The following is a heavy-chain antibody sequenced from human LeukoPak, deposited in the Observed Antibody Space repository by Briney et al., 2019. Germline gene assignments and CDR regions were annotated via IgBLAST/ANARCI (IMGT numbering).Heavy chain of an antibody. Sequence: GGSLRLSCAASGFNVSSNYMSWVRQAPGKGLEWVSVIYSSGFTYYKDSVKGRFTISRDNSKNTLYLQMNSLRAEDTAVYYCASGSGSYRTPYYYMDVWGTGTTVTVSS. J-gene: IGHJ6*03. CDR2: IYSSGFT. V-gene: IGHV3-53*01. CDR3: ASGSGSYRTPYYYMDV. D-gene: IGHD3-10*01. CDR1: GFNVSSNY.